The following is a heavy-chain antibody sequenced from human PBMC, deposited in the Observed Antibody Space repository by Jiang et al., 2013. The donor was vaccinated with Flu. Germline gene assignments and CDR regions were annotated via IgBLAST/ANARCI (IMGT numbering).Heavy chain of an antibody. V-gene: IGHV7-4-1*02. CDR3: ARGPGTYPLDY. D-gene: IGHD3-10*01. CDR1: GYTFSTYG. CDR2: INTNTGNP. Sequence: QSGSELREPGASVRVSCKASGYTFSTYGMNWVRQAPGQGLEWMGWINTNTGNPTYAQAFTGRFVFSLDTSVSTAYLQISSLKAEDTAVYYCARGPGTYPLDYWGQGTLVTVSS. J-gene: IGHJ4*02.